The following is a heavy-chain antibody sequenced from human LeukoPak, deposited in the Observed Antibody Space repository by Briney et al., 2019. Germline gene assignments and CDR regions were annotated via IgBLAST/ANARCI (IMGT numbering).Heavy chain of an antibody. CDR2: ISGSGAST. V-gene: IGHV3-23*01. CDR1: GFTFSSYA. Sequence: GGSLRLSCAASGFTFSSYAMNWARQAPGKGLEWVSAISGSGASTYYADSVKGRFTISRDNSKNSLNLQMSSLRVEDTAVYYCAKRDSTSYHFDSWGQGTLVTVSS. J-gene: IGHJ4*02. CDR3: AKRDSTSYHFDS. D-gene: IGHD2-2*01.